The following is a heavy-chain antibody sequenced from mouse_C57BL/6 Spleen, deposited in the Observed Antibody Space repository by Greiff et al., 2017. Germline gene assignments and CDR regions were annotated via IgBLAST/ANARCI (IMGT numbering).Heavy chain of an antibody. V-gene: IGHV5-9*01. CDR1: GFTFSSYT. CDR3: ARQRGDSYYFDY. Sequence: EVNLVDSGGGLVKPGGSLKLSCAASGFTFSSYTMSWVRQTPEKRLEWVATISGGGGNTYYPDSVKGRFTISRDNAKNTLYLQMSSLRSEDTALYYCARQRGDSYYFDYWGQGTTLTVSS. CDR2: ISGGGGNT. D-gene: IGHD3-3*01. J-gene: IGHJ2*01.